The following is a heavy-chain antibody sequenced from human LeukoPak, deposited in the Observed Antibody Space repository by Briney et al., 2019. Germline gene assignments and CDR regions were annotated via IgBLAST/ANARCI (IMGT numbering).Heavy chain of an antibody. D-gene: IGHD6-13*01. CDR2: MYYSGST. Sequence: SETLTLTCTVSGGSINSTNHYWGWIRQPPGKGLEWIGTMYYSGSTYYNPSLKSRVTISVDTSKNQFSLKLSSVTAADTAIYYCARQVTSSRRTPFDYWGQGTLVTVSS. J-gene: IGHJ4*02. CDR1: GGSINSTNHY. V-gene: IGHV4-39*01. CDR3: ARQVTSSRRTPFDY.